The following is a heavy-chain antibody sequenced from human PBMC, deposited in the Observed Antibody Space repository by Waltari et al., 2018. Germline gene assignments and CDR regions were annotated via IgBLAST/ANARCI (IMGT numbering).Heavy chain of an antibody. V-gene: IGHV3-9*01. J-gene: IGHJ4*02. CDR2: ISWSSRNV. D-gene: IGHD1-26*01. CDR3: AKDISPLSGSYQADY. Sequence: EVQLVESGGGLLQLGRARRPYRSASVFTFHDSAMHCVRQVLGKGRGWVSGISWSSRNVGYADSVKGRFTISRDNAKNSLYLQMNSLRTEDTALYYCAKDISPLSGSYQADYWGQGTLVTVSS. CDR1: VFTFHDSA.